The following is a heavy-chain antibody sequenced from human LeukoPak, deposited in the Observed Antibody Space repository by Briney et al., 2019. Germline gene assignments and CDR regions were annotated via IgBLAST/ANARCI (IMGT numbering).Heavy chain of an antibody. V-gene: IGHV4-59*08. CDR2: IYYSGST. CDR3: ARYCSGGSCAPDAFDI. J-gene: IGHJ3*02. D-gene: IGHD2-15*01. CDR1: GGSISSYY. Sequence: SETLSLTCTVSGGSISSYYWSWIRQPPGKGLEWIGYIYYSGSTNYNPSLKSRVTISVDTSKNQFSLKLSSVTTADTAVYYCARYCSGGSCAPDAFDIWGQGTMVTVSS.